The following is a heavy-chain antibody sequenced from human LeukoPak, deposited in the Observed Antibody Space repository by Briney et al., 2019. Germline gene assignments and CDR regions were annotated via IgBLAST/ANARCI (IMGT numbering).Heavy chain of an antibody. V-gene: IGHV3-30-3*01. J-gene: IGHJ4*02. CDR1: GFTFSTYT. Sequence: GRSLRLSCAASGFTFSTYTIHWVRQAPGKGLEGGAVISYDGSSDYYADSVKGRFTISRDDSKNTLYLQMNSLRAEDTAVYYCARASRWLQVGFDYWGQGTPVTVSS. D-gene: IGHD5-24*01. CDR2: ISYDGSSD. CDR3: ARASRWLQVGFDY.